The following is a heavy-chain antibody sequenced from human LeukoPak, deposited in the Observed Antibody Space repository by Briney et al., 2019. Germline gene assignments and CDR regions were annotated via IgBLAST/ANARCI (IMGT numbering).Heavy chain of an antibody. CDR1: GFTFSNAW. CDR2: IKSKSDGGTT. CDR3: STADLIGVDYYYYYMDV. J-gene: IGHJ6*03. Sequence: GGSLRLSCAASGFTFSNAWMNWVRQTPGKGLEWVGRIKSKSDGGTTDYAAHVKGRFSISRDDSKTTLYLQMNSLKTEDTAVYYCSTADLIGVDYYYYYMDVWGEGTTVTVSS. V-gene: IGHV3-15*01. D-gene: IGHD3-3*01.